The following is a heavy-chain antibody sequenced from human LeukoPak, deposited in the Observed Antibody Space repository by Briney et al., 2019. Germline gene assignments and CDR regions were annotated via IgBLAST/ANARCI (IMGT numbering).Heavy chain of an antibody. CDR2: IDVGGGNT. Sequence: PGGSLRLSCAASGFTVSSNYMSWVRQAPGKGLEWVSAIDVGGGNTYYADSVKGRFTFSRDNFKNTLHLQMNSLRAEDTAVYYCAKADTGGNYFDHWGQGTLVTVSS. V-gene: IGHV3-53*01. CDR3: AKADTGGNYFDH. CDR1: GFTVSSNY. D-gene: IGHD1-26*01. J-gene: IGHJ4*02.